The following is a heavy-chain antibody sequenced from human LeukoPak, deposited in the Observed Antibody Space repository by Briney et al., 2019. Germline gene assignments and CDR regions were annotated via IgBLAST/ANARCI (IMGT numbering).Heavy chain of an antibody. V-gene: IGHV3-49*03. CDR3: TRVDGYSYGLVDY. J-gene: IGHJ4*02. D-gene: IGHD5-18*01. Sequence: GGPLRLSCATSGFSFGSYAMSWFRQAPGKGLEWVGFIRSKAYGGTTEYAASVKGRFTISRDDSKSIAYLQMNSLKTEDTAVYYCTRVDGYSYGLVDYWGQGTLVTVSS. CDR2: IRSKAYGGTT. CDR1: GFSFGSYA.